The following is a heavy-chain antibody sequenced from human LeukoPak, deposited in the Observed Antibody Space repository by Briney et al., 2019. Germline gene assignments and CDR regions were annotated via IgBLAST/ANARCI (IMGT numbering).Heavy chain of an antibody. Sequence: GGSLRLSCAASGLTVSSNYMSWVRQAPGKGLEWVSVIYSGGSTYYADSVKGRFTISRDNSKNTLYLQMNSLRAEDTAVYYCAKDPETYYDFWSGYSPHFDYWGQGTLVTVSS. D-gene: IGHD3-3*01. CDR2: IYSGGST. J-gene: IGHJ4*02. CDR3: AKDPETYYDFWSGYSPHFDY. CDR1: GLTVSSNY. V-gene: IGHV3-66*01.